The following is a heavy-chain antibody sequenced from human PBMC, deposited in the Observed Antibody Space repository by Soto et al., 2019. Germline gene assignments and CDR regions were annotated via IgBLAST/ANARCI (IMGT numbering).Heavy chain of an antibody. CDR2: INPNSGGT. Sequence: ASVKVSCKASGYTFTGYYMHWLRQAPGQGLEWMGWINPNSGGTNYAQKFQGRVTMTRDTSISTAYMELSRLRSDDTAVYYCAVFLWFGEVPLGMDVWGQGTTVTVSS. J-gene: IGHJ6*02. CDR3: AVFLWFGEVPLGMDV. CDR1: GYTFTGYY. D-gene: IGHD3-10*01. V-gene: IGHV1-2*02.